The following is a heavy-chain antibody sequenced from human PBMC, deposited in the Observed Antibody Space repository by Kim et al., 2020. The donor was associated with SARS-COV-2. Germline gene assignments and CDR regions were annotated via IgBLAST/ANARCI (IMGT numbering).Heavy chain of an antibody. CDR2: IWHDGSNK. V-gene: IGHV3-33*01. J-gene: IGHJ4*02. CDR1: GFTFSSYG. D-gene: IGHD1-26*01. Sequence: GGSLRLSCAASGFTFSSYGMHWVRQAPGKGLEWVAVIWHDGSNKYYADSVKGRFTISRDNSKNTLYLQMNSLRAEDTAVYYCARSTSGSYYSQFDYWGQGTLVTVSS. CDR3: ARSTSGSYYSQFDY.